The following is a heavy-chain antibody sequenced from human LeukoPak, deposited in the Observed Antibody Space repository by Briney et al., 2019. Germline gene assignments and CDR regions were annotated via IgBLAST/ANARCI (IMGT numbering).Heavy chain of an antibody. CDR1: GDSVSGNSGT. Sequence: PSQTLSLTCAISGDSVSGNSGTWNRIRQSTSRGLEWLGRTYYRSKWYNDFGVSVKSRIAIDPDTSKNQFSLRLKSLTPEDTAVYYCTRGYLKTGMDVWGQGTTVTVSS. V-gene: IGHV6-1*01. CDR2: TYYRSKWYN. D-gene: IGHD2-2*02. CDR3: TRGYLKTGMDV. J-gene: IGHJ6*02.